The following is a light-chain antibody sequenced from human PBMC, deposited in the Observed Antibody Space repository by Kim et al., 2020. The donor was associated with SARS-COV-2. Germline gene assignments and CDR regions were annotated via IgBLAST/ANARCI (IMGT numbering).Light chain of an antibody. Sequence: ALGQTVKITCHGDSLRSYYASWYQQKPGQAPILVIYGRNNRPSGSPDRFSGSSSVNTASLTITGAQAEDAADYSCNSGVSTGKRWVFGTGTKVTVL. CDR2: GRN. J-gene: IGLJ1*01. V-gene: IGLV3-19*01. CDR3: NSGVSTGKRWV. CDR1: SLRSYY.